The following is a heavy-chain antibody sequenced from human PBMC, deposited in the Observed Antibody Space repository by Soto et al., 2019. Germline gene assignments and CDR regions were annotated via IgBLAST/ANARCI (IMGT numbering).Heavy chain of an antibody. CDR2: IKSKSDGGTT. Sequence: VGSLRLSCATSGCTFVDARMRCFLQSPVEVLYWVGRIKSKSDGGTTEYAAPVRGRFTISRDDSKNTLYLQMNSLKTEDTAVYYCTTDLWRIAVVVGSTGYFNPWGQGTPVTVSS. D-gene: IGHD2-15*01. CDR3: TTDLWRIAVVVGSTGYFNP. CDR1: GCTFVDAR. J-gene: IGHJ5*02. V-gene: IGHV3-15*01.